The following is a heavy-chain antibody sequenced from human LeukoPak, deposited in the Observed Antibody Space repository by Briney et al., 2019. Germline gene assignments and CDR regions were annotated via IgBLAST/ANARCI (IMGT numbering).Heavy chain of an antibody. CDR1: GFTFSSYS. CDR2: ISSSSSYI. V-gene: IGHV3-21*01. Sequence: GGSLRLSCAASGFTFSSYSMNWVRQAPGKGLEWVSSISSSSSYIYYADSVKGRFTISRDNAKNSLDLQMNSLRAEDTAVYYCARDSQVVVAATPGYWYFDLWGRGILVTVSS. D-gene: IGHD2-15*01. CDR3: ARDSQVVVAATPGYWYFDL. J-gene: IGHJ2*01.